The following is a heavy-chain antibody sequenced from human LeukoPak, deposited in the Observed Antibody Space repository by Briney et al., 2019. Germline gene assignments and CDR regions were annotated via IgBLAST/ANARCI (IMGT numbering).Heavy chain of an antibody. V-gene: IGHV3-30*04. CDR3: ARDVADYYDSSGYLHYYGMDV. CDR1: GFTFSSYA. Sequence: GGSLRLSCAASGFTFSSYAMHWVRQAPGKGLEWVAVISYDGSNKYYADSVKGRFTISRDNSKNTLYLQVNSLRAEDTAVYYCARDVADYYDSSGYLHYYGMDVWGQGTTVTVSS. J-gene: IGHJ6*02. D-gene: IGHD3-22*01. CDR2: ISYDGSNK.